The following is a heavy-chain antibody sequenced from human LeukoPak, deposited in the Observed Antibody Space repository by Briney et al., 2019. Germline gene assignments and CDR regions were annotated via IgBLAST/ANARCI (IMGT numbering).Heavy chain of an antibody. CDR3: ARGQKKRYYDFWSGYSPPGHY. CDR1: GFTFSSYG. J-gene: IGHJ4*02. Sequence: GGSLRLSCAASGFTFSSYGMHWVRQAPGKGLEWVAVIWYDGSNKYYADSVKGRFTISRDNAKNSLYLQMNSLRAEDTAVYYCARGQKKRYYDFWSGYSPPGHYWGQGTLVTVSS. D-gene: IGHD3-3*01. V-gene: IGHV3-33*01. CDR2: IWYDGSNK.